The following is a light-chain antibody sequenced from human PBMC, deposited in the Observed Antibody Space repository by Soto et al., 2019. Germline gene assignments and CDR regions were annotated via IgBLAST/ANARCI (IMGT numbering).Light chain of an antibody. CDR3: QQRSNWVLT. CDR2: DAS. Sequence: EIVLTQSPATLSLSPGERATLSCRASQSVSSYLAWYQQKPGQAPRLLIYDASNRATGIPARSSGSGSGTDFTLTISSLEPEDFAVYYCQQRSNWVLTFGGGTKVEIK. CDR1: QSVSSY. V-gene: IGKV3-11*01. J-gene: IGKJ4*01.